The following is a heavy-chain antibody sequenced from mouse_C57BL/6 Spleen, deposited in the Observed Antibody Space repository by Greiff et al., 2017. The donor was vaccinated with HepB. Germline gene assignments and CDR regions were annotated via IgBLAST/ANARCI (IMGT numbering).Heavy chain of an antibody. CDR3: ARELGHYAMDY. D-gene: IGHD4-1*01. CDR1: GFTFSDYG. Sequence: EVKLVESGGGLVKPGGSLKLSCAASGFTFSDYGMHWVRQAPEKGLEWVAYISSGSSTIYYADTVKGRFTISRDNAKNTLFLQMTSLRSEDTAMYYCARELGHYAMDYWGQGTSVTVSS. J-gene: IGHJ4*01. CDR2: ISSGSSTI. V-gene: IGHV5-17*01.